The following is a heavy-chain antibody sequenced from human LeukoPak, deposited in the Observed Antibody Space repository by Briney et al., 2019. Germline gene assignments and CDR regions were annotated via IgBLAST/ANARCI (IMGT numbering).Heavy chain of an antibody. CDR2: MKSKTDGGTT. J-gene: IGHJ4*02. CDR3: TTDRGSGYSGSYYLDY. D-gene: IGHD1-26*01. Sequence: GGSLRLSCAASGFTFSNAWMSWVRQAPGKGLEWVGRMKSKTDGGTTDHAAPVKGRFTISRDDSKNTLYLQMNSLKTEDTAIYYCTTDRGSGYSGSYYLDYWGQGTLVTVSS. V-gene: IGHV3-15*01. CDR1: GFTFSNAW.